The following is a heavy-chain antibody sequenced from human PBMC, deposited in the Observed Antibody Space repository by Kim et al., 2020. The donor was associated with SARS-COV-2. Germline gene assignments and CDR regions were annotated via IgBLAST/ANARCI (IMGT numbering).Heavy chain of an antibody. Sequence: ASVKVSCKASGYTFTSYGISWVRQAPGQGLEWMGWISAYNGNTNYAQKLQGRVTMTTDTSTSTAYMGLRSLRSDDTAVYYCARDEGAVAGTGYYYYGMDVWGQGTTVTVSS. D-gene: IGHD6-19*01. V-gene: IGHV1-18*01. CDR1: GYTFTSYG. CDR3: ARDEGAVAGTGYYYYGMDV. J-gene: IGHJ6*02. CDR2: ISAYNGNT.